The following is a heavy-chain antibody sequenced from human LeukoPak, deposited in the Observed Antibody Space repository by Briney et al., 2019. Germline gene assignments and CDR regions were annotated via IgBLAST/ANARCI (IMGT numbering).Heavy chain of an antibody. CDR1: GFTLSSYG. Sequence: GGSLRLSCAASGFTLSSYGMHWVSQARGKGLEWVAVIWYDGSNKYYADSVKGRFTISRDNSKNTLYLQMNSLRAEDTAVYYCARGDGGLWFGELFGYYYGMDVWGKGTTVTVSS. V-gene: IGHV3-33*01. CDR3: ARGDGGLWFGELFGYYYGMDV. CDR2: IWYDGSNK. J-gene: IGHJ6*04. D-gene: IGHD3-10*01.